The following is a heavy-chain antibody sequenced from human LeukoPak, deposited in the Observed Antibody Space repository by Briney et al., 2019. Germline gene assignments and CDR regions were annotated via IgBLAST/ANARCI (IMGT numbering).Heavy chain of an antibody. J-gene: IGHJ4*02. CDR2: INHSGST. D-gene: IGHD3-22*01. Sequence: SETLSLTCAVYGGSFSGYYWSWIRQPPGKGLEWIGEINHSGSTNYNPSLKSRVTISVDTSKNQFSLKLSSVTAADTAVYYCARGSGYYYDPFDYWGQGTLVTVSS. CDR1: GGSFSGYY. CDR3: ARGSGYYYDPFDY. V-gene: IGHV4-34*01.